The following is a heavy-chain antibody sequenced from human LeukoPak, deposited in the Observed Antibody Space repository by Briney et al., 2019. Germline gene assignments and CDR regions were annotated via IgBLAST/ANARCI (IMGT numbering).Heavy chain of an antibody. J-gene: IGHJ6*02. CDR2: ISAYNGNT. D-gene: IGHD2-15*01. CDR1: GYTFTSYG. CDR3: ARYIVVVVAATPASDYYYGMDV. Sequence: ASVKVSCKASGYTFTSYGISWVRQAPGQGLEWMGWISAYNGNTNYAQKLQGRVTMTTDTSTSTAYMELGSLRSDDTAVYYCARYIVVVVAATPASDYYYGMDVWGQGTTVTVSS. V-gene: IGHV1-18*01.